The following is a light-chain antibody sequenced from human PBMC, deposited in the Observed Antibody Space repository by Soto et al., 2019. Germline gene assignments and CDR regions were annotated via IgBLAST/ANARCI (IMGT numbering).Light chain of an antibody. CDR1: SSNIGAGYD. CDR2: ANS. Sequence: QSVLTQPPSVSGAPGQRVTISCTGSSSNIGAGYDVHWYQQLPGTAPRLLIYANSNRPSGVPDRFSGSKSGTSASLAITGLQAEDEADYYCQSYDSSLTGYVFGTGTKVTFL. J-gene: IGLJ1*01. CDR3: QSYDSSLTGYV. V-gene: IGLV1-40*01.